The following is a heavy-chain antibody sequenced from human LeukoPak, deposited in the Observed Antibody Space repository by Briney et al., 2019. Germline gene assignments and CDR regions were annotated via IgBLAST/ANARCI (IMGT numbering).Heavy chain of an antibody. CDR3: AISFSSSWYTGRY. CDR2: IYYSGST. Sequence: SETLSLTCTVSGVSISSYYWGWIRQPPGKGLEWIGSIYYSGSTYYNPSLKSRITISVDTSKNQFSLKLSSVTAADAAVYYCAISFSSSWYTGRYWGQGTLVTVSS. J-gene: IGHJ4*02. D-gene: IGHD6-13*01. CDR1: GVSISSYY. V-gene: IGHV4-39*01.